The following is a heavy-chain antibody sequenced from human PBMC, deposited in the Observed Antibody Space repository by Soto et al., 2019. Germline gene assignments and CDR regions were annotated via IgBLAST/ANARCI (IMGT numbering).Heavy chain of an antibody. Sequence: SETLSLTCLVSGFPISSAYSWGWIRQPPGKGLGWIGSISHSGTTSYSPSLTSRVSISVDTSKNQVSLKLTSVTAADTAVYFCARVTMVIRDSDHFGVDVWGQGTTVTVSS. V-gene: IGHV4-38-2*02. D-gene: IGHD4-17*01. CDR3: ARVTMVIRDSDHFGVDV. CDR1: GFPISSAYS. CDR2: ISHSGTT. J-gene: IGHJ6*02.